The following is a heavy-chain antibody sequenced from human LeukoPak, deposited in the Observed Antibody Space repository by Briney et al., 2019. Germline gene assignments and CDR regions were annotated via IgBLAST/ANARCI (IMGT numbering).Heavy chain of an antibody. D-gene: IGHD3-16*01. V-gene: IGHV4-61*02. CDR2: ISSSGST. CDR3: AREGRGSHSGY. Sequence: SQTLSLTCTVSGGSISSGSYYWTWIRQPAGKGLEWIGRISSSGSTDYNPSLKSRVTLSVDTSKNQFSLKLSSVTAADTAFYYCAREGRGSHSGYWGQGTLVTVSS. J-gene: IGHJ4*02. CDR1: GGSISSGSYY.